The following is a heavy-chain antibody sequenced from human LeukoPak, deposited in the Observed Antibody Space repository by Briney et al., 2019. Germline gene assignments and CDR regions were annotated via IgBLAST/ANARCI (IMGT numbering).Heavy chain of an antibody. CDR1: GYAFTSYD. CDR3: ARGRTYYDILTGYPVYYYYGMDV. J-gene: IGHJ6*02. D-gene: IGHD3-9*01. Sequence: ASVKVSCKASGYAFTSYDINWVRQATGQGLEWMGWMNPNSGNTGYAQKFQGRVTMTRNTSINTAYMELSSLRSEDTAVYYCARGRTYYDILTGYPVYYYYGMDVWGQGTTVTVSS. CDR2: MNPNSGNT. V-gene: IGHV1-8*01.